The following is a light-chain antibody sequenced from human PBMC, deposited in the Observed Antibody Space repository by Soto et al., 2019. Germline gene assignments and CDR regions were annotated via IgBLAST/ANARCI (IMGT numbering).Light chain of an antibody. V-gene: IGLV2-23*02. CDR2: EVS. Sequence: QSALTQPASVSGSPGQSITISCTGTSTDVGSYSLVSWYQQHPGKAPKLMIYEVSSRPSGVSNRFSGSKSGNTASLTISGLQAEDEADYYCCSYAGSSSVVFVGGTKLTVL. CDR1: STDVGSYSL. J-gene: IGLJ2*01. CDR3: CSYAGSSSVV.